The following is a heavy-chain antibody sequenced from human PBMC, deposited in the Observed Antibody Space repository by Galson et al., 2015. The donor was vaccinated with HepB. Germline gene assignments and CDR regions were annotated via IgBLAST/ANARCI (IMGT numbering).Heavy chain of an antibody. V-gene: IGHV3-72*01. CDR3: ARGRNSFDI. Sequence: SLRLSCAASGFTFTDHYMDWVRQAPGKGLEWVGRSNIKSNGYTTEYAASVKGRFTISRDDSKNSLYLQMNSLKTEDTAVYYCARGRNSFDIWGQGTMVTVSS. CDR1: GFTFTDHY. D-gene: IGHD3-10*01. CDR2: SNIKSNGYTT. J-gene: IGHJ3*02.